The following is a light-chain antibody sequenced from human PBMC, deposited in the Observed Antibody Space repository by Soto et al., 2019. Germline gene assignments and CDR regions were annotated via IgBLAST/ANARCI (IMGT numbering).Light chain of an antibody. Sequence: EIVMTQSPATLSVSPGERATLSCRASQSISSNLAWYQHKPGQAPRLLIYGASTRATGIPARFCGSGSGTEFTLTISSLQSEDFAVYYCQQYNNWYTFGQGTKLEIK. J-gene: IGKJ2*01. CDR3: QQYNNWYT. CDR2: GAS. V-gene: IGKV3-15*01. CDR1: QSISSN.